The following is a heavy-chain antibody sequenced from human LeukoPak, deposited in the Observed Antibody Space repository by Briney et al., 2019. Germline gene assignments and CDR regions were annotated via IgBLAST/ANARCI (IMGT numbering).Heavy chain of an antibody. CDR1: GFTFSSYG. CDR3: AKGTTVTTFDY. CDR2: MSGSGGST. Sequence: PGGSLRLSCAASGFTFSSYGMSWVRQAPAKGLEWVSAMSGSGGSTYYADSVKGRFTISRDNSKNTLYLQMNGLRAEDTAVYHCAKGTTVTTFDYWGQGTLVTVSS. V-gene: IGHV3-23*01. J-gene: IGHJ4*02. D-gene: IGHD4-17*01.